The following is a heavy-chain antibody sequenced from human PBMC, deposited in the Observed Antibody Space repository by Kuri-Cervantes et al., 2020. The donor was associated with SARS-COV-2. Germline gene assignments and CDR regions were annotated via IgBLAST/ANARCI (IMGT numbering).Heavy chain of an antibody. J-gene: IGHJ4*02. CDR3: AKTSGYNYYFAY. V-gene: IGHV3-23*01. CDR1: GFSFSTNV. Sequence: GGSLRLPCAASGFSFSTNVMAWVRQAPGKGLEWVSTMSGSGASTHYADSVKGRFTISRDNSKNMLYLQMYRLRAEDTAVYYCAKTSGYNYYFAYWGQGSLVTVSS. D-gene: IGHD5-24*01. CDR2: MSGSGAST.